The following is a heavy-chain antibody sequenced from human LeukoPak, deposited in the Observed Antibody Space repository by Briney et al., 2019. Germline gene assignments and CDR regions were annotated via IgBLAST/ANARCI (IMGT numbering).Heavy chain of an antibody. CDR2: INHNGNVN. CDR1: GFTFSSYW. J-gene: IGHJ6*02. V-gene: IGHV3-7*03. Sequence: GGSLRLSCAASGFTFSSYWMNWARQAPGKGLEWVASINHNGNVNYYVDSVKGRFTISRDNTKNSLYLQMNSLRAEDTAVYYCARETSGNKDLVVVPTTIRYGMDVWGQGTTVSVSS. D-gene: IGHD2-2*01. CDR3: ARETSGNKDLVVVPTTIRYGMDV.